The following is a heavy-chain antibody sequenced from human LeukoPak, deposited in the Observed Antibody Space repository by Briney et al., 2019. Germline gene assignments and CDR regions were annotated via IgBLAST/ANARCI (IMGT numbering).Heavy chain of an antibody. V-gene: IGHV3-21*01. CDR3: ARDIGNERVTMVRGVLD. CDR1: GFTFSSSS. J-gene: IGHJ4*02. Sequence: KTGGSLRLSCAASGFTFSSSSMNWVRQAPGKGLEWVSSISSGSGYMYYADSVKGRFTISRDNAKNSLYLQMNSLRAEDTAVYYCARDIGNERVTMVRGVLDWGQGTLVTVSS. D-gene: IGHD3-10*01. CDR2: ISSGSGYM.